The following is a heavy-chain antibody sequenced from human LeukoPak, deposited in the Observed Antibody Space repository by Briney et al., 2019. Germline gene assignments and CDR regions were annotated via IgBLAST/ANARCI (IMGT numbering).Heavy chain of an antibody. D-gene: IGHD3-16*01. CDR3: ARDWGWSFDL. J-gene: IGHJ2*01. Sequence: GGSLRLSCAASGFTFSDYWMHWVRQAPGKGLVGVSRINSDGRITNYADSVKGRFTISRDNAKDSLYLQMSSLRAEDTAVYYCARDWGWSFDLWGRGTLVTVSS. CDR2: INSDGRIT. CDR1: GFTFSDYW. V-gene: IGHV3-74*01.